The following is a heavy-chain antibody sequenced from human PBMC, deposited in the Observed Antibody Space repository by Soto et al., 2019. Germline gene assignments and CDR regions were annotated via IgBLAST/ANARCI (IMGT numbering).Heavy chain of an antibody. CDR3: ARDIVNTIDKNWFDP. CDR2: ISAYNGNT. D-gene: IGHD3-9*01. CDR1: GYTFTSYG. V-gene: IGHV1-18*01. Sequence: GASVKVSCKASGYTFTSYGISWVRQAPGQGLEWMGWISAYNGNTNYAQKLQGRVTMTTDTSTSTAYMELRSLRSDDTAVYYCARDIVNTIDKNWFDPWGQGTLVTVSS. J-gene: IGHJ5*02.